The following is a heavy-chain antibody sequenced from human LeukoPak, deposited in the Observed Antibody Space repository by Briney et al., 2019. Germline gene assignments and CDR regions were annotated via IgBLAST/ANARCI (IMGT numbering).Heavy chain of an antibody. V-gene: IGHV1-24*01. J-gene: IGHJ4*02. CDR3: ATGGYGSGSLDY. CDR1: GYTLTELS. D-gene: IGHD3-10*01. Sequence: GASVKVSCKVSGYTLTELSMHWVRQAPGKGLEWMGGFDPEDGETIYAQKFQGRVTMTEDTSTDTAYMELSSLGSEDTVVYYCATGGYGSGSLDYWGQGTLVPVSS. CDR2: FDPEDGET.